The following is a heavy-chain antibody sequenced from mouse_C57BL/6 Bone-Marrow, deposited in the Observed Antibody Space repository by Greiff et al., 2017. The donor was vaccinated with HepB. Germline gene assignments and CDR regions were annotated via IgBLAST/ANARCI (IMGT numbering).Heavy chain of an antibody. V-gene: IGHV10-3*01. Sequence: EVMLVESGGGLVQPKGSLKLSCAASGFTFNTYAMHWVRQAPGKGLEWVARIRSKSSNYATYYADSVKDRFTISRDDSQSMLYLQMNNLKTEDTAMYYCVSEDSSGYPFAYWGQGTLVTVSA. D-gene: IGHD3-2*02. CDR1: GFTFNTYA. CDR2: IRSKSSNYAT. J-gene: IGHJ3*01. CDR3: VSEDSSGYPFAY.